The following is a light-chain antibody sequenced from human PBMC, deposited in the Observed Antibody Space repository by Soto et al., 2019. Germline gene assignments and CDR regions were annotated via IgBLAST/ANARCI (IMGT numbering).Light chain of an antibody. V-gene: IGKV3-20*01. CDR1: QSVSSSY. Sequence: EIVLTQSPGTLSLSPGERATLSCRASQSVSSSYLAWYQQKPGQAPRLLIYGASSRATGIPDRFSGSGSGTDFTFTISRPEPEDFAVYYCQQYGSSHTFGGGTKVDIK. CDR3: QQYGSSHT. CDR2: GAS. J-gene: IGKJ4*01.